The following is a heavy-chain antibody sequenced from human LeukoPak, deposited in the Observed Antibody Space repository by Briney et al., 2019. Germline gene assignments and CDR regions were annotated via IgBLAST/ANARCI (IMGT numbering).Heavy chain of an antibody. V-gene: IGHV3-48*04. J-gene: IGHJ4*02. CDR3: ARETYYASGSYSDFALAY. CDR2: IRGSGTSI. CDR1: GFTFSTYS. Sequence: GGTLRLSCAASGFTFSTYSINWVRQAPGGGREGISYIRGSGTSIYHANSVKGRFTISRDNAKNSVYLQMHSLRAEDTAVYYCARETYYASGSYSDFALAYWGQGTLVTVSS. D-gene: IGHD3-10*01.